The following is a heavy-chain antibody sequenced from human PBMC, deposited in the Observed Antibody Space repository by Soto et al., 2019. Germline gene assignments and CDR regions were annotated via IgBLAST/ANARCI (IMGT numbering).Heavy chain of an antibody. J-gene: IGHJ6*03. CDR3: AKDPPRPYYYYYMDV. V-gene: IGHV3-23*01. Sequence: GGSLRLSCAASGFTFSSYAMSWVRQAPGKGLEWVSAISGSGGSTYYADSVKGRFTISRDNSKNTLYLQMNSLRAEDTAIYYCAKDPPRPYYYYYMDVWGKGTTVTVSS. CDR2: ISGSGGST. CDR1: GFTFSSYA.